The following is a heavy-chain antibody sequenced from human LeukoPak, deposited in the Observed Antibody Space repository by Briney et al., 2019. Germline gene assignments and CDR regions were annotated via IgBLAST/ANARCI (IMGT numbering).Heavy chain of an antibody. J-gene: IGHJ5*02. D-gene: IGHD2-15*01. Sequence: PGGSLRLSCAASGFTFSSYDMNWVRQAPGKGLEWVSSISSSSNYIHYADSVKGRSTISRDNAKNSLYLQMNSLRAEDTAVYYCARGGFRFFAHWGQGTLVTVS. CDR3: ARGGFRFFAH. CDR1: GFTFSSYD. V-gene: IGHV3-21*01. CDR2: ISSSSNYI.